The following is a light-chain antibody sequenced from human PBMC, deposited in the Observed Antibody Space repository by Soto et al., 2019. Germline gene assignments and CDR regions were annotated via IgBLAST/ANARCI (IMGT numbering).Light chain of an antibody. J-gene: IGLJ2*01. CDR1: SSDVGGYNY. Sequence: QSVLTQPASVSGSPGQSITISCTGTSSDVGGYNYVSWYQQHPGKAPKLMISEITNRPSGVSNRFSGSKSGNTASLTISGLQAEDEADYYCSSYTTSCTVVFGGGTKLTVL. CDR3: SSYTTSCTVV. CDR2: EIT. V-gene: IGLV2-14*01.